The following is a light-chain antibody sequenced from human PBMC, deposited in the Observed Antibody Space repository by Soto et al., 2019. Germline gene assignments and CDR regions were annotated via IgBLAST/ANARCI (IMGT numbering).Light chain of an antibody. J-gene: IGLJ2*01. CDR3: TSYTSSATVV. CDR2: EVS. V-gene: IGLV2-14*01. CDR1: SSDVGGYNY. Sequence: QSVLTQPASVPGSPGQSITISCTGTSSDVGGYNYVSWYQQHPGKAPKLMIYEVSNRPSGVSNRFSGSKSGNTASLTISGLQAEDEAAYYCTSYTSSATVVFGGGTKLTVL.